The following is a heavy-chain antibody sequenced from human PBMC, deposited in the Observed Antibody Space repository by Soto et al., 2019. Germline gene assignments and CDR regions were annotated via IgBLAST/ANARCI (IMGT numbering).Heavy chain of an antibody. D-gene: IGHD6-19*01. CDR3: ARGIAVAADAFHI. Sequence: SETLSLTCTVYGGSISRYFWSWILLPPGKGLEWLGYIYYSGNTNYNPSLTSRVTISVDMSKNQFSLKMSSVTAADTAVYYCARGIAVAADAFHIWGQGTMVTVSS. CDR1: GGSISRYF. V-gene: IGHV4-59*01. J-gene: IGHJ3*02. CDR2: IYYSGNT.